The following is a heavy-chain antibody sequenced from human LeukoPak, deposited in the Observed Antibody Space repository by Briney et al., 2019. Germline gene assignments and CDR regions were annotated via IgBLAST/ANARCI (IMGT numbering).Heavy chain of an antibody. V-gene: IGHV1-46*01. D-gene: IGHD3-9*01. J-gene: IGHJ3*02. CDR3: ARDPDILTDRGGAFDI. CDR2: INPSGGST. Sequence: ASVKVSCKASGYTFTSYYMHWVRQAPGQGLEWMGIINPSGGSTSYAQKFQGRVTMTRDTSTSTVYMELSSLRSEDTAVYYCARDPDILTDRGGAFDIWGQGTMVTVSS. CDR1: GYTFTSYY.